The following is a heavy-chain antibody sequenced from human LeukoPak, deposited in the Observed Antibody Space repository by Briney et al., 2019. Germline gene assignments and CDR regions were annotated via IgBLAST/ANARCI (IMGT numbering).Heavy chain of an antibody. CDR3: ARDHSNEMCGGGCFASWFDP. V-gene: IGHV1-46*01. Sequence: ASVKVSCKPSGYTFTAYYIHWVRQAPGQGLEWMGIINPKDGATDFAQRFQGRVTMTTDTSTSTVYMELSSLRSEDTAVYYCARDHSNEMCGGGCFASWFDPWGQGTLVTVSS. D-gene: IGHD2-21*02. CDR1: GYTFTAYY. J-gene: IGHJ5*02. CDR2: INPKDGAT.